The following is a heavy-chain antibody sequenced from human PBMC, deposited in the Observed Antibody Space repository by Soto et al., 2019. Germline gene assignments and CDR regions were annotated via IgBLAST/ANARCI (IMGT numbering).Heavy chain of an antibody. D-gene: IGHD6-19*01. CDR1: GGSISSSNW. V-gene: IGHV4-4*02. CDR2: IYYSGNT. Sequence: SETLSLTCAVSGGSISSSNWWSWVRQPPGKGLEWIGSIYYSGNTYYNASLKSRVTISVDTSKNQFSLNLSSVTAADTAVYYCARILWSSGWSRFDPWGQGSLVTVSS. CDR3: ARILWSSGWSRFDP. J-gene: IGHJ5*02.